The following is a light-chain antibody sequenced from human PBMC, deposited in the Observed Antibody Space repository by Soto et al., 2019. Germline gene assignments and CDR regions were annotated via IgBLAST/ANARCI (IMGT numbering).Light chain of an antibody. V-gene: IGLV2-14*01. Sequence: QSALTQPASVSGSPGQSITISCTGTSSDVGGYNSVSWYQQHPGQAPKLIIYEVGHRPSEVSNRFSASKSGNTASLTISGLQAEDEAGYYCSSYTGSSTLVFGGGTKLTVL. J-gene: IGLJ2*01. CDR1: SSDVGGYNS. CDR2: EVG. CDR3: SSYTGSSTLV.